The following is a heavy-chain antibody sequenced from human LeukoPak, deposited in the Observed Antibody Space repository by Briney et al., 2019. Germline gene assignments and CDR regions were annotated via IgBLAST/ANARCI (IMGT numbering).Heavy chain of an antibody. J-gene: IGHJ4*02. CDR1: GFTFDDYG. CDR3: AKDMLPGIAAAGTGFDY. D-gene: IGHD6-13*01. CDR2: INWNGGST. V-gene: IGHV3-20*04. Sequence: GGSLRLSCAASGFTFDDYGMSWVRQAPGKGLEWVSGINWNGGSTGYADSVKGRFTISRDNSKNSLYLQMNSLRTEDTALYYCAKDMLPGIAAAGTGFDYWGQGTLVTVSS.